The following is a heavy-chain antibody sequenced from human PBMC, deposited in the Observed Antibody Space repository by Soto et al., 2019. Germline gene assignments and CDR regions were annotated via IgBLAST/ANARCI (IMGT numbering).Heavy chain of an antibody. J-gene: IGHJ4*02. CDR3: ARLPYSYSGYDETYFDY. CDR2: IYHSGST. CDR1: GYSITSGYY. D-gene: IGHD5-12*01. Sequence: SETLSLTCAVSGYSITSGYYWGWIRQPPGKGLEWIGSIYHSGSTYYNPSLKSRVTISVDTPQKLFSLQLSSVTAADTAVYYCARLPYSYSGYDETYFDYWGQGTMVSVSS. V-gene: IGHV4-38-2*01.